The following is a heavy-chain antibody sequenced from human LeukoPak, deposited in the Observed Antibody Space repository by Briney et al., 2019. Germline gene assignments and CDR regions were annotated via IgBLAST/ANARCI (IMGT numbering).Heavy chain of an antibody. CDR2: IYISGST. J-gene: IGHJ4*02. D-gene: IGHD1-1*01. CDR3: ARDRGTWNDDGFDY. V-gene: IGHV4-4*07. Sequence: GSLRLSCTVSGFIVSINSMSWIRQPAGKGLEWIGRIYISGSTNYNPSLKSRVTMSVDTSKNQFSLKLSSVTAADTAVYYCARDRGTWNDDGFDYWGQGTLVTVSS. CDR1: GFIVSINS.